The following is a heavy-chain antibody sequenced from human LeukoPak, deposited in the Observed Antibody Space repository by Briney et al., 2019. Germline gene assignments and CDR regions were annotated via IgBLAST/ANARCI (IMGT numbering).Heavy chain of an antibody. D-gene: IGHD5-18*01. J-gene: IGHJ4*02. Sequence: SVKVSCKASGGTFSSYAISWVRQAPGQGLEWMGGIIPIFGTANYAQKFQGRVTITADESTSTAYMELSSLRSEDTAVYYCASDLRGYSYALDSWGQRTLVTVSS. V-gene: IGHV1-69*01. CDR1: GGTFSSYA. CDR2: IIPIFGTA. CDR3: ASDLRGYSYALDS.